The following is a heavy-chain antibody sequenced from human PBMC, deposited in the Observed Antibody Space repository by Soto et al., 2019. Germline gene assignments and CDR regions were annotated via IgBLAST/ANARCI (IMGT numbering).Heavy chain of an antibody. CDR2: IYYSGST. V-gene: IGHV4-59*01. D-gene: IGHD5-12*01. Sequence: PSETLSLTCSVFGDSISSYYWSWIRQPPGKGLEWIGYIYYSGSTNYNPSFKSRVTISVDTPKNQFSLKLTSVTAADTAVYYCARGVATIGPWGQGTLVPVSS. CDR1: GDSISSYY. J-gene: IGHJ5*02. CDR3: ARGVATIGP.